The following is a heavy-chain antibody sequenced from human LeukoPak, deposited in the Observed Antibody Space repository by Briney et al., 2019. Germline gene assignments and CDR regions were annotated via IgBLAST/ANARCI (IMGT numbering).Heavy chain of an antibody. D-gene: IGHD2-21*02. Sequence: SETLSLTCAVYGGSFSGYYWSWIRQPPGKGLEWIGEINHSGSTNYNPSLKSRVTISVDTSKNQFSLKLSSVTAADTAVYSCARGVVVTAIHHYYYGMDVWGKGTTVTASS. CDR2: INHSGST. V-gene: IGHV4-34*01. CDR3: ARGVVVTAIHHYYYGMDV. J-gene: IGHJ6*04. CDR1: GGSFSGYY.